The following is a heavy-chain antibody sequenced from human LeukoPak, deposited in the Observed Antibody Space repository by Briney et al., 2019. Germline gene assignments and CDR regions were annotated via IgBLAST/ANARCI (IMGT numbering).Heavy chain of an antibody. Sequence: GGSLRLSCAASGFTFSSYAMSWVRQAPGKGLEWVSAISGSGGSTYYADSVKGRFTISRDNSKNTLYLQMNSLRAEDTAVYYWANGKGLERRISVYFDYWGQGTLVTVSS. CDR1: GFTFSSYA. D-gene: IGHD1-1*01. J-gene: IGHJ4*02. CDR2: ISGSGGST. CDR3: ANGKGLERRISVYFDY. V-gene: IGHV3-23*01.